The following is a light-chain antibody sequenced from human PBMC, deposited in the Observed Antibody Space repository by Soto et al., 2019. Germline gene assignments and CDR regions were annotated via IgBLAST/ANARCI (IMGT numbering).Light chain of an antibody. CDR3: SSYIDTDTLLI. V-gene: IGLV2-14*01. CDR1: SSDIGGYSY. Sequence: QSALTQPASVSGSLGQSITLSCTGTSSDIGGYSYVSWYQQSPGKAPKLIIFEVRDRPLGVSDRFSGSKSGNTASLTISGLRAEDEATYYCSSYIDTDTLLIFGGGTKLTVL. J-gene: IGLJ2*01. CDR2: EVR.